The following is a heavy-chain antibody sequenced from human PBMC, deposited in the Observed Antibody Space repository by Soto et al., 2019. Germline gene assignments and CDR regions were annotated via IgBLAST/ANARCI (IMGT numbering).Heavy chain of an antibody. V-gene: IGHV3-30-3*01. J-gene: IGHJ4*02. CDR2: ISYDGSNK. CDR3: ARDAPTYGGNSVGFFDY. Sequence: QVQLVESGGGVVQPGRSLRLSCAASGFTFSSYAMHWVRQAPGKGLEWVAVISYDGSNKYYADSVKGRFTISRDNSKNTLYLHMNSLRAEDTAVYYCARDAPTYGGNSVGFFDYWGQGTLVTVSS. CDR1: GFTFSSYA. D-gene: IGHD4-17*01.